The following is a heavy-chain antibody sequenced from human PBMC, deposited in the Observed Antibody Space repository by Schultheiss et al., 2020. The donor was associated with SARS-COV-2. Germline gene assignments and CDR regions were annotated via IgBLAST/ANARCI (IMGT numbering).Heavy chain of an antibody. CDR2: IYYSGST. D-gene: IGHD2-15*01. Sequence: SETLSLTCTVSGGSISSYYWSWIRQPPGKGLEWIGYIYYSGSTNYNPSLKSRVTISVDKSKNQFSLKLSSVTAADTAVYYCAREVYCSGGSCYAGAPSIDPWGQGTLVTVSS. V-gene: IGHV4-59*12. CDR1: GGSISSYY. CDR3: AREVYCSGGSCYAGAPSIDP. J-gene: IGHJ5*02.